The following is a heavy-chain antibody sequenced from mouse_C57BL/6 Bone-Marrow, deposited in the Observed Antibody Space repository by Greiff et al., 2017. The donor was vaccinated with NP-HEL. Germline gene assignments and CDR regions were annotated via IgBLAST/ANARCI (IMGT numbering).Heavy chain of an antibody. V-gene: IGHV5-6-2*01. Sequence: EVQGVESGGGLVMLGGSLKLSCAASGFTFSSYYMSWVRQTPEKRLELVAAINSNGGSTYYPDTVKGRFTISRDNAKNTLYLQMSSLKSEDTALYYCARRETTMITTGAMDYWGQGTSVTVSS. CDR1: GFTFSSYY. CDR3: ARRETTMITTGAMDY. J-gene: IGHJ4*01. D-gene: IGHD2-4*01. CDR2: INSNGGST.